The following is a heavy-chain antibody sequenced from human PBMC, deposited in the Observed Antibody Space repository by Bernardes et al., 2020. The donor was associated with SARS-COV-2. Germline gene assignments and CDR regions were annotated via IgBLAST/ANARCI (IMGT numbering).Heavy chain of an antibody. V-gene: IGHV3-11*01. D-gene: IGHD3-3*02. Sequence: GSSLKVSCSASGFTFSDYYMSWIRQAPGKGLEWVSYISSSGSTIYYADSVKGRFTISRDNAKNSLYLQMNSLRAEDTAVYYCASHFWSGYSIYYYYYGMDVWGQGTTVTVSS. CDR3: ASHFWSGYSIYYYYYGMDV. CDR2: ISSSGSTI. J-gene: IGHJ6*02. CDR1: GFTFSDYY.